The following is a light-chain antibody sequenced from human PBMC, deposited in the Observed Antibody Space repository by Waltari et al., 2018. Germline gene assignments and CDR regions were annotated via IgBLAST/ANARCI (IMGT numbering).Light chain of an antibody. Sequence: QSALTQPASVSGSPGQSITISCTGSSNYIGGPDFVSWYQQHPGQAPKLLIYDVTKRASGISSRFSGSKSGNTASLTISGLQAEDEADYYCASFTHTSRLAMFAGGTKLTV. V-gene: IGLV2-14*03. J-gene: IGLJ3*02. CDR3: ASFTHTSRLAM. CDR2: DVT. CDR1: SNYIGGPDF.